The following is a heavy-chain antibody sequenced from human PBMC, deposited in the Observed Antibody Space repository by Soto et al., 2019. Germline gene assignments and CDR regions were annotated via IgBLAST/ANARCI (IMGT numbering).Heavy chain of an antibody. CDR3: TTIQLWLDAFDI. D-gene: IGHD5-18*01. CDR2: IRSKANSYAT. J-gene: IGHJ3*02. CDR1: GFTFSGSA. V-gene: IGHV3-73*01. Sequence: PVGSLRLSCAASGFTFSGSAMHWVRQASGKGLEWVGRIRSKANSYATAYAASVKGRFTISRDDSKNTAYLQMNSLKTEDTAVYYCTTIQLWLDAFDIWGQGTMVTVSS.